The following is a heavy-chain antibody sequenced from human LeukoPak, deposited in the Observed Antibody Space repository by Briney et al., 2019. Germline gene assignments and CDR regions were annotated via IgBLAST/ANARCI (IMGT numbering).Heavy chain of an antibody. J-gene: IGHJ4*02. Sequence: GGSLRLSCAASGFTFSSYSMNWVRQAPGKGLEWVSSISSSSSYIYYADSVKGRFTISRDNAKNSLYLQMNSLRAEDTAVYYCARGGVDTAQSDYWGQGTLVTVSS. CDR3: ARGGVDTAQSDY. V-gene: IGHV3-21*01. CDR1: GFTFSSYS. CDR2: ISSSSSYI. D-gene: IGHD5-18*01.